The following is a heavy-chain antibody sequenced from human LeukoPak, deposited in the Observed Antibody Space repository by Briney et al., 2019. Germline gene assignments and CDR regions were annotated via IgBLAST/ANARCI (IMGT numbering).Heavy chain of an antibody. D-gene: IGHD1-1*01. CDR3: ARRCVVIRVILVGLHNDAFYFDS. Sequence: GGSLRLSCAVSGITLSNYGISWVRHAQGKGLEWVAGISNSGGSTNYADSVKSRLIISRENPKNKLFLQLYSLRAEDTAVYFCARRCVVIRVILVGLHNDAFYFDSWGQGALVTVSS. J-gene: IGHJ4*02. V-gene: IGHV3-23*01. CDR2: ISNSGGST. CDR1: GITLSNYG.